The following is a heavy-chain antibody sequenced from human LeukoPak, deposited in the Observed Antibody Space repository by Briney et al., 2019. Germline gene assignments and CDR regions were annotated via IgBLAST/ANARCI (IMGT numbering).Heavy chain of an antibody. V-gene: IGHV4-39*07. D-gene: IGHD6-13*01. CDR1: GGSISSRSCC. Sequence: SETLSLTCTVSGGSISSRSCCWGWIRQPPGKGLEWIGTIYYSGSTYYNPSLKSRVTISVDTSKNQFSLKLSSVTAADTAVYYCARGRLESAGTQGGIWFDPWGQGTRVTVSS. CDR3: ARGRLESAGTQGGIWFDP. J-gene: IGHJ5*02. CDR2: IYYSGST.